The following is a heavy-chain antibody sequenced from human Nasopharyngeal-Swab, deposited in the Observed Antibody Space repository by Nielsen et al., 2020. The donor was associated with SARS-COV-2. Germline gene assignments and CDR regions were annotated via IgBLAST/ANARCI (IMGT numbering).Heavy chain of an antibody. V-gene: IGHV2-5*02. Sequence: SGPTLVKPPQTLTLTCTFSGFSLSTSGVGVGWIRQPPGKALEWLALIYWDDDKRYSPSLKSRLTITKDTSKNQVVLTMTNMDPVDTATYYCARSSSSTWYLGWFDPWGQGTLVTVSS. CDR1: GFSLSTSGVG. D-gene: IGHD6-13*01. J-gene: IGHJ5*02. CDR2: IYWDDDK. CDR3: ARSSSSTWYLGWFDP.